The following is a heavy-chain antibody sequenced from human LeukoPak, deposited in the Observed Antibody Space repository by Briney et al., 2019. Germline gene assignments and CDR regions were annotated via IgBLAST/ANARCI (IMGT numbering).Heavy chain of an antibody. CDR1: GFIVSSSY. Sequence: GGSLRLSCAASGFIVSSSYMTWVRQAPGKGLECVSILYSGGSAYYADSVKGRFTISRDNSKNTLYLQMNSLRAEDTAVYYCAKDQSSGYYKTFDYWGQGTLVTVSS. J-gene: IGHJ4*02. V-gene: IGHV3-53*05. D-gene: IGHD3-22*01. CDR3: AKDQSSGYYKTFDY. CDR2: LYSGGSA.